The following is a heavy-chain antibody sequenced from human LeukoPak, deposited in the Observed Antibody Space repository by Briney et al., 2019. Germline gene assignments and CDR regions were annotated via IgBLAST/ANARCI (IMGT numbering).Heavy chain of an antibody. Sequence: GGSLRLSCAASGFTFDDYGMSWVRQAPGKGLEWVSGINWHGGSTGYADSVKGRFTISRDNAKNSLYLQMNSLRAEDTALYYCARASEYGSGSYRTHFDYWGQGTLVTVSS. V-gene: IGHV3-20*04. J-gene: IGHJ4*02. CDR2: INWHGGST. CDR3: ARASEYGSGSYRTHFDY. D-gene: IGHD3-10*01. CDR1: GFTFDDYG.